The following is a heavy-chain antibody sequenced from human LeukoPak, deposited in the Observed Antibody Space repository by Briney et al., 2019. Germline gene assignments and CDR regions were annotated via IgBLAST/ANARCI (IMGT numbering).Heavy chain of an antibody. Sequence: GGSLRLSCAASGFTFSSYGIHWVRQAPGKGLEWVAVISYDGSNKYYADSVKGRFTISRDNSKNTLYLQMNSLRAEDTAVYYCAKDRVGATASPFDYWGQGTLVTVSS. D-gene: IGHD1-26*01. CDR3: AKDRVGATASPFDY. CDR2: ISYDGSNK. CDR1: GFTFSSYG. V-gene: IGHV3-30*18. J-gene: IGHJ4*02.